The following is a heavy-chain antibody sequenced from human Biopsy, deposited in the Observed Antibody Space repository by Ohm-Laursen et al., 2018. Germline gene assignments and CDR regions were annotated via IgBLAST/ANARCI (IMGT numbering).Heavy chain of an antibody. V-gene: IGHV3-9*01. CDR2: ISWNGPLK. J-gene: IGHJ6*02. CDR1: GFKFHDYA. D-gene: IGHD3-3*01. CDR3: AKDSFVMEWRGMDV. Sequence: LSLTCAASGFKFHDYAMHWVRQVPGKGLEWVAGISWNGPLKFYADSVKGRFTISRDNTKKILFLQMSSLRLEDTALYYCAKDSFVMEWRGMDVWGQGTTVTVSS.